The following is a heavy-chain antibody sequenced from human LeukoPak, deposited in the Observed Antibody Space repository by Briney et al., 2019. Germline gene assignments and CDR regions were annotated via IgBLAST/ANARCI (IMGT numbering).Heavy chain of an antibody. CDR1: RFPFDDYA. J-gene: IGHJ4*02. Sequence: GGSLRLSCAASRFPFDDYAMHWVRPAPGKGLEWVSGIIWNSGSIGYADSVKGRFTISRDNAKNSLYLQMNSLRAEDTALYYCAKDISVGATPYYFDYWGQGTLVTVSS. V-gene: IGHV3-9*01. D-gene: IGHD1-26*01. CDR2: IIWNSGSI. CDR3: AKDISVGATPYYFDY.